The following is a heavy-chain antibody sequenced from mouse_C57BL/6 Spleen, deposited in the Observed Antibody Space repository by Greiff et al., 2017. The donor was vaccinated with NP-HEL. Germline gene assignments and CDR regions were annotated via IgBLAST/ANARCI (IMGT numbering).Heavy chain of an antibody. D-gene: IGHD1-1*01. Sequence: QVQLQQSGPELVKPGASVKISCKASGYAFSSSWMNWVKQRPGKGLEWIGRIYPGDGDTNYNGKFKGKATLTADKSSSTAYMHLSSLTSEDSAVYFCARTYGSSHYFDYWGQGTTLTVSS. CDR1: GYAFSSSW. V-gene: IGHV1-82*01. CDR3: ARTYGSSHYFDY. CDR2: IYPGDGDT. J-gene: IGHJ2*01.